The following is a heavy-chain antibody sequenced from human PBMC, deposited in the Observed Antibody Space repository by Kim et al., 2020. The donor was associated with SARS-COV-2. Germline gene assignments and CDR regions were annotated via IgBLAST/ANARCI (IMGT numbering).Heavy chain of an antibody. CDR2: IYYSGMT. CDR3: VTSLSTTSRPWFDP. CDR1: GASISSSTYY. Sequence: SETLSLTCTVTGASISSSTYYWGWVRQTPGKGLEWIATIYYSGMTYYNPSLMSRLKISMDMSKNHFSLTLTPVTAADTAIYYCVTSLSTTSRPWFDPCG. V-gene: IGHV4-39*07. D-gene: IGHD1-1*01. J-gene: IGHJ5*02.